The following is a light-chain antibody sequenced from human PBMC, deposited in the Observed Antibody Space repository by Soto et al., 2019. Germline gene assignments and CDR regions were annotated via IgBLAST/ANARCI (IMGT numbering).Light chain of an antibody. CDR1: QSVSSSY. CDR3: QQYGSSPT. J-gene: IGKJ5*01. Sequence: EIVLTQSPGTLSLSPGERATLSCRASQSVSSSYLAWYQQKPGQAPRLLIYGASSRANGIPDRFSGSGSGTAFPLTISRLEPEDFAVYYCQQYGSSPTFGQGTRLEIK. CDR2: GAS. V-gene: IGKV3-20*01.